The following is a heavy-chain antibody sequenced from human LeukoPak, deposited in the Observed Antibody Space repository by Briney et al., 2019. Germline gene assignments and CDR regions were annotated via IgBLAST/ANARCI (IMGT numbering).Heavy chain of an antibody. Sequence: SETLYLTCAVSGYSISSGYYWGWIRQPPGKGLEWIGSIYHSGSTYYNPSLKSRGTISVDTSKNQFSLKMSSVTAADTAVYYCARHIAAAGIDYWGQGTLVTVSS. CDR2: IYHSGST. J-gene: IGHJ4*02. CDR1: GYSISSGYY. V-gene: IGHV4-38-2*01. D-gene: IGHD6-13*01. CDR3: ARHIAAAGIDY.